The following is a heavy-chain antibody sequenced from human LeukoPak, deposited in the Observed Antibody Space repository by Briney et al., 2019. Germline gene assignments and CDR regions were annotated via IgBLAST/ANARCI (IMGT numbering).Heavy chain of an antibody. V-gene: IGHV4-4*07. CDR1: GDSINNYH. CDR3: ARCLTRNYYYYFMDV. Sequence: SETLSLTCTVSGDSINNYHWSWIRQPAGKGLEWIGHIFVSGSTHYNPSLKGRVTMSVDSSKNQLSLKLNSVTAADTAVYYCARCLTRNYYYYFMDVWGKGTTVTVSS. CDR2: IFVSGST. D-gene: IGHD3-9*01. J-gene: IGHJ6*03.